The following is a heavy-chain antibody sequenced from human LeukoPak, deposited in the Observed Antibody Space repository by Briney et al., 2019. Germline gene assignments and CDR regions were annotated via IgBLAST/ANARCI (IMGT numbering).Heavy chain of an antibody. D-gene: IGHD5-24*01. CDR2: ISAYNGNT. Sequence: GASVKVSCKASGYIFTSYGISWVRQAPGQGLEWMGWISAYNGNTNYAQKFQGRVTMTTDTSTSTAYMELRSLRSDDTAVYCCARDRDERDGYAYWGQGTLVTVSS. CDR1: GYIFTSYG. CDR3: ARDRDERDGYAY. V-gene: IGHV1-18*01. J-gene: IGHJ4*02.